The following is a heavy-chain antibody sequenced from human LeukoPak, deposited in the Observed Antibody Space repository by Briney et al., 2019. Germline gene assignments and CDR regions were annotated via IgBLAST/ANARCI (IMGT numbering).Heavy chain of an antibody. CDR1: GFTFSGYE. J-gene: IGHJ6*02. Sequence: GGSLRLSCAASGFTFSGYEMNWVRQAPGKGLEWVSYISSSGSTIYYADSVKGRFTISRDNAKNSLYLQMNSLRAEDTAVYYCARDEVGLVDVWGQGTTVTVSS. V-gene: IGHV3-48*03. CDR2: ISSSGSTI. CDR3: ARDEVGLVDV. D-gene: IGHD2-15*01.